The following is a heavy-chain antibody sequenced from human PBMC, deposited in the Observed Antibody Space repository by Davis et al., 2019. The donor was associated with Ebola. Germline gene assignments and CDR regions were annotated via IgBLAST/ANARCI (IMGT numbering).Heavy chain of an antibody. CDR2: IYYSGST. CDR1: GGSISSGDYY. J-gene: IGHJ4*02. D-gene: IGHD7-27*01. CDR3: ARLTGGANFDY. V-gene: IGHV4-30-4*01. Sequence: SETLSLTCTVSGGSISSGDYYWSWIRKPPGKGLEWIGYIYYSGSTYYNPSLKSRVTISVDTSKNQFSLKLSSVTAADTAVYYCARLTGGANFDYWGQGTLVTVSS.